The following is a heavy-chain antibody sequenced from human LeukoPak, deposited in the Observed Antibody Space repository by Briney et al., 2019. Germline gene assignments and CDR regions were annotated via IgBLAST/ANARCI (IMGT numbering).Heavy chain of an antibody. J-gene: IGHJ6*04. D-gene: IGHD3-10*01. V-gene: IGHV3-21*01. CDR3: ARWAITMVRDPPRSYGMDV. CDR2: ISSSSSYI. Sequence: GGSLRLSCAASGFTFSSYSMNWVRQAPGEGLEWVSSISSSSSYIYYADSVKGRFTISRDNAKNSLYLQMNSLRAEDMAVYYCARWAITMVRDPPRSYGMDVWGKGTTVTVSS. CDR1: GFTFSSYS.